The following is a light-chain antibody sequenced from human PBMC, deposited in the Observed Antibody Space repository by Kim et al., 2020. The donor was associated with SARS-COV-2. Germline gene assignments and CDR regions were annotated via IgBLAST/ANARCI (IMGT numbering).Light chain of an antibody. Sequence: IQLTQSPSSLSASVGDRVTITCRASQGIKSDLAWYQQKPGKAPKLLIYAASTLQSGVPSRFSGSGSGTDFTLTISSQQPEDFATYYCQQVNNYPLTFGGGTKVDIK. CDR1: QGIKSD. J-gene: IGKJ4*01. V-gene: IGKV1-9*01. CDR2: AAS. CDR3: QQVNNYPLT.